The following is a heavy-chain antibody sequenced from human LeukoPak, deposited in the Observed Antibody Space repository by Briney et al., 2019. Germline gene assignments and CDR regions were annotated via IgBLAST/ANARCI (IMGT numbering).Heavy chain of an antibody. Sequence: GGSLRLSCAASGFTFDDYAMHWVRQAPGKGLEWVSGISWNSGSVGYADSVKGRFTISRDNAKNSLYLQMNSLRAEDTALYYCAKGDYYDSSGYYYDFDYWGQGTLVTVSS. CDR2: ISWNSGSV. D-gene: IGHD3-22*01. V-gene: IGHV3-9*01. CDR1: GFTFDDYA. J-gene: IGHJ4*02. CDR3: AKGDYYDSSGYYYDFDY.